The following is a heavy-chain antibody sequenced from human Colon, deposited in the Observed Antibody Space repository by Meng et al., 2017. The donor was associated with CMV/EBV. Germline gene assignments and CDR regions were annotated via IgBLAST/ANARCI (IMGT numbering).Heavy chain of an antibody. Sequence: GGSLRLSCASSGFTFSNYGMHWVRQAPGKGLKWVGFIRYDGSYQWYADSVRGRFTISRDNSKNTLYLQMNSLGTEDTAVYYCARDRWRTYCSSTSCYRNYGMDVWGQGTTVTVSS. CDR2: IRYDGSYQ. V-gene: IGHV3-30*02. CDR3: ARDRWRTYCSSTSCYRNYGMDV. D-gene: IGHD2-2*01. CDR1: GFTFSNYG. J-gene: IGHJ6*02.